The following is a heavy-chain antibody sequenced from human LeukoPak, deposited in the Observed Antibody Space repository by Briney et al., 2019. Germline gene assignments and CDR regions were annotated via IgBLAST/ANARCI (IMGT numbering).Heavy chain of an antibody. V-gene: IGHV3-21*05. D-gene: IGHD1-26*01. CDR2: INLDGTDI. J-gene: IGHJ3*02. Sequence: GGSLRLSCAASGFSFSTHSMNWVRQAPGEGLEWISFINLDGTDIHYGESVKGRFTISRDNAKNSLYLQMHTLRAEDTAVYYCAGDGVGVLPGDAFDIWSQGTMVTVSS. CDR3: AGDGVGVLPGDAFDI. CDR1: GFSFSTHS.